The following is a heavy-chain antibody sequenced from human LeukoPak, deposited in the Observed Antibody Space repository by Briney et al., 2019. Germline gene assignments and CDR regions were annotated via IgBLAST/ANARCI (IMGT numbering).Heavy chain of an antibody. CDR2: IYSTGST. CDR1: GGTISNYY. J-gene: IGHJ6*02. D-gene: IGHD3/OR15-3a*01. Sequence: PSETLSLTCSVSGGTISNYYWIWIRQPAGKGLEWIGRIYSTGSTNYNPSLKGRVTMSLDTSKSQFSLKLTSVTAADTAVYYCARSRKDFPTPKYYYYGMDVWGQGTTVTVSS. CDR3: ARSRKDFPTPKYYYYGMDV. V-gene: IGHV4-4*07.